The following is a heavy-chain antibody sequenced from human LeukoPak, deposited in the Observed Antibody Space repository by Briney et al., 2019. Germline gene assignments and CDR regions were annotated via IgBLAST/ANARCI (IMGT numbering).Heavy chain of an antibody. CDR1: GGPISSGGYY. CDR3: ARVGKARGYFDL. V-gene: IGHV4-31*03. CDR2: IYYSGST. J-gene: IGHJ2*01. D-gene: IGHD3-10*01. Sequence: PSQTLSLTCTVSGGPISSGGYYWSWLRQHPGKGLEWIGYIYYSGSTYYNPSLKSRVTISVDTSKNQFSLKLSSVTAADTAVYYCARVGKARGYFDLWGRGTLVTVSS.